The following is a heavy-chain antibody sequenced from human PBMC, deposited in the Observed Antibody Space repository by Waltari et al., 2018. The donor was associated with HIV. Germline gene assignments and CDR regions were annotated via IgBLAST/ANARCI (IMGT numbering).Heavy chain of an antibody. V-gene: IGHV3-30*18. J-gene: IGHJ4*02. CDR3: AKGASGWSPGY. CDR1: GFTFSSYA. Sequence: QVHLVESGGGVVQPGRSLRLSCAASGFTFSSYAMHWVRQAPGKGLEWVAVISYHGDDKYYVDSVKGRFTISRDNSKNTLYLQMNSLRAEDTAVYYCAKGASGWSPGYWGQGTLVTVSS. D-gene: IGHD6-19*01. CDR2: ISYHGDDK.